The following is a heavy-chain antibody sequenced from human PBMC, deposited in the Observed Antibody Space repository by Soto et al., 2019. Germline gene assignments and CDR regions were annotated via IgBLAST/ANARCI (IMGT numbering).Heavy chain of an antibody. D-gene: IGHD6-19*01. J-gene: IGHJ1*01. CDR3: ARDNGQWLVSD. V-gene: IGHV1-18*01. CDR1: GYIFTSHS. CDR2: ISTYNGNT. Sequence: QVQLVQSGAEVKKPGASVKVSCKASGYIFTSHSIGWVRHAPGQGLEWMGRISTYNGNTKYAQKLQGRVTMTTDTSASIAYMELRSLRSDDTAVYYCARDNGQWLVSDWGQGTLVTVSS.